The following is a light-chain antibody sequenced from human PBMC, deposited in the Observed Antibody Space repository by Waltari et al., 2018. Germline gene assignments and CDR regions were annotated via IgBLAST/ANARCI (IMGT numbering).Light chain of an antibody. CDR2: KDN. CDR1: SSHIGTNF. V-gene: IGLV1-47*01. CDR3: AAWDDSVSRLV. Sequence: QSVLTQPPSTSGTPGPRVTISCSGSSSHIGTNFVYWYQQLPATAPKLLIFKDNQRPSGVPDRFSDSRSGTSASLAISGLRSEDEADYYCAAWDDSVSRLVFGGGTKVTVL. J-gene: IGLJ3*02.